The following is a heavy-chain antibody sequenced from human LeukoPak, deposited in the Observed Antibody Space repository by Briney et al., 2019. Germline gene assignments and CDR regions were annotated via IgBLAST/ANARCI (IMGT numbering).Heavy chain of an antibody. CDR3: ARRGYSYGYSDY. D-gene: IGHD5-18*01. CDR1: GYTFTGYY. V-gene: IGHV1-2*02. J-gene: IGHJ4*02. Sequence: ASVKVSCTAPGYTFTGYYMHWVRQAPGQGLEWMGWINPNSGGTNYAQKFQGRVTMTRDTSISTAYMELSRLRSDDTAVYYCARRGYSYGYSDYWGQGTLVTVSS. CDR2: INPNSGGT.